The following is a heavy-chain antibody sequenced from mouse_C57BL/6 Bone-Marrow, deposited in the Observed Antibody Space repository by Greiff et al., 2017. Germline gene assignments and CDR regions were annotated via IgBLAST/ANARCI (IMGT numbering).Heavy chain of an antibody. J-gene: IGHJ2*01. CDR1: GFTFSSYA. CDR3: TAHAPIDY. V-gene: IGHV5-4*01. D-gene: IGHD3-2*02. Sequence: EVQLVESGGGLVKPGGSLKLSCAASGFTFSSYAMSWVRQTPEKRLEWVATISNGGSYTYYPDNVKGRFTISRDNAKNNLYLQMSNLKSEDTAMYLETAHAPIDYWGQGTTLTVSS. CDR2: ISNGGSYT.